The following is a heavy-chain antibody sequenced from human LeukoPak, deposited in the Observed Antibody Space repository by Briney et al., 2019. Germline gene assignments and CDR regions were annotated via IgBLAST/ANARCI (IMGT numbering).Heavy chain of an antibody. CDR1: GFTFSSYD. J-gene: IGHJ4*02. V-gene: IGHV3-13*01. CDR3: ARGQLYSSGWYYDY. CDR2: IGTAGDT. D-gene: IGHD6-19*01. Sequence: PGGSLRLSCAASGFTFSSYDMHWVRQAPGKGLEWVSAIGTAGDTYYPGSVKGRFTISRENAKNSLYLQMNSLRAEDTAVYYCARGQLYSSGWYYDYWGQGTLVTVSS.